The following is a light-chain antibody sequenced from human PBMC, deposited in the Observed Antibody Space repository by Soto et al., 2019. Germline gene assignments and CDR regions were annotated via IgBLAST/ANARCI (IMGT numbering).Light chain of an antibody. Sequence: EIVLTQSPGTLSLSPGERATLSCRASRRVSSNYLAWYQQKPGQCPRLLIYGASSRATCIPDRFSGSGSGTDFTLTISRLEPEDFAMYYCQQYGSSSGWTFGQGTRVEIK. CDR3: QQYGSSSGWT. CDR2: GAS. V-gene: IGKV3-20*01. J-gene: IGKJ1*01. CDR1: RRVSSNY.